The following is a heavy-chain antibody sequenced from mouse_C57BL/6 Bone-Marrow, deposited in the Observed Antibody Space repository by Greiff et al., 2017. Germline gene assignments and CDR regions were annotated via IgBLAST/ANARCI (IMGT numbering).Heavy chain of an antibody. CDR2: IDPSDSET. CDR1: GYTFTSYW. CDR3: ARRGSFDY. Sequence: QVQLQQSGAELVRPGSSVKLSCKASGYTFTSYWMHWVKQRPIQGLEWIGNIDPSDSETHYNQKFKDKATLTVDNSSSTAYMQLSSLTSEDSSVYYCARRGSFDYWGQGTTLTVSS. J-gene: IGHJ2*01. V-gene: IGHV1-52*01.